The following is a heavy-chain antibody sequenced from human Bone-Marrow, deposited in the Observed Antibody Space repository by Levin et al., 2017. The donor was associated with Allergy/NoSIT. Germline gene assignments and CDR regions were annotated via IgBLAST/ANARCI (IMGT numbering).Heavy chain of an antibody. Sequence: GGSLRLSCAASGFTFDDYAMHWVRQAPGKGLEWVSGISWNSRSIDYADSVKGRFTISRDNAKNSLYLQMNSLRAEDTALYYWAKELDHGDYVEDYGRDVWGQGTTVTVSS. CDR2: ISWNSRSI. CDR3: AKELDHGDYVEDYGRDV. J-gene: IGHJ6*02. CDR1: GFTFDDYA. D-gene: IGHD4-17*01. V-gene: IGHV3-9*01.